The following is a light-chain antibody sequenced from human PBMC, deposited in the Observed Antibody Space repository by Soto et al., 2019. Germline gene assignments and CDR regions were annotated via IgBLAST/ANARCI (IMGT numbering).Light chain of an antibody. CDR1: SSDVGSYDL. CDR2: EVS. V-gene: IGLV2-23*02. J-gene: IGLJ2*01. Sequence: QSALTQPASVSGSPGQSITISCTGTSSDVGSYDLVSWYQQHPGKAPKLMISEVSKRPSGVSNRFSGSKSGNTASLTISGLQAEDEADYYCCSYADISTVVFGGGTKVTVL. CDR3: CSYADISTVV.